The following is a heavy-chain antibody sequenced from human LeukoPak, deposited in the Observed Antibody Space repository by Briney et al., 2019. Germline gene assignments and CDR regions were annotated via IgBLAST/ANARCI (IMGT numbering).Heavy chain of an antibody. CDR2: ISGSGGST. CDR3: AKKMDVLEWPPTGNWFDP. V-gene: IGHV3-23*01. D-gene: IGHD3-3*01. Sequence: SGGSLRLSCAASGFTFSSYAMSWVRQAPGKGLEWVSAISGSGGSTYYADSVKGRFTISRDNSKNTLYLQMNSLRAEDTAVYYCAKKMDVLEWPPTGNWFDPWGQGTLVTVSS. CDR1: GFTFSSYA. J-gene: IGHJ5*02.